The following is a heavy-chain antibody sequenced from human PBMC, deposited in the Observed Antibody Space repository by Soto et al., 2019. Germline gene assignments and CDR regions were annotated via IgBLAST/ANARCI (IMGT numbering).Heavy chain of an antibody. CDR2: IIPIFGTA. V-gene: IGHV1-69*06. CDR3: ARVGGYDTNRFDP. CDR1: GGTFSSYA. Sequence: QVQLVQSGAEVKKPGSSVKVSCKASGGTFSSYAISWVRQAPGQGLEWMGGIIPIFGTANYAQKFQGRVTITADKSTSTAYMELRRLRCEDRALYYWARVGGYDTNRFDPWGQGPLVTVSS. D-gene: IGHD3-9*01. J-gene: IGHJ5*02.